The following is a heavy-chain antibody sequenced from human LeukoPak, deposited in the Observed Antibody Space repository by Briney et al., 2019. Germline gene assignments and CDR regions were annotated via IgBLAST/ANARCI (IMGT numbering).Heavy chain of an antibody. D-gene: IGHD5-18*01. J-gene: IGHJ6*02. CDR3: ARNRGYSYGYYYYYYGMDV. CDR1: GGSISSSSYY. Sequence: PSETLSLTCTVSGGSISSSSYYWGWIRQPPGKGLERIGSIYYSGSTYYNPSLKSRVTISVDTSKNQFSLKLSSVTAADTAVYYCARNRGYSYGYYYYYYGMDVWGQGTTVTVSS. CDR2: IYYSGST. V-gene: IGHV4-39*01.